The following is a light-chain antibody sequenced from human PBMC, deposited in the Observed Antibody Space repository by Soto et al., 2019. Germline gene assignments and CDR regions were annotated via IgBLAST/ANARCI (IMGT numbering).Light chain of an antibody. CDR1: QSLLHSNGYKY. CDR3: MQALQSPPYT. J-gene: IGKJ2*01. CDR2: LGS. V-gene: IGKV2-28*01. Sequence: DIVMTQSPLSLPVTPGEPASISCRSSQSLLHSNGYKYLDWYLQKPGQSPQLLIYLGSNRASGVPDRCSGSGSGTDFTLKISRVEAEDVGVYYCMQALQSPPYTFGQGTKLEIK.